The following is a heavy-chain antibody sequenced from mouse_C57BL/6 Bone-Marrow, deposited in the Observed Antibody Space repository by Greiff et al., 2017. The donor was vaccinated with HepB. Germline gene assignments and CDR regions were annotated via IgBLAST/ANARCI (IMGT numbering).Heavy chain of an antibody. CDR1: GFTFSSYT. V-gene: IGHV5-9*01. D-gene: IGHD2-4*01. CDR2: ISGGGGNT. CDR3: ARPMLLYDYDVCYYAMDD. J-gene: IGHJ4*01. Sequence: DVKLVESGGGLVKPGGSLKLSCAASGFTFSSYTMSWVRQTPEKRLEWVATISGGGGNTYYPDSVKGRFTISRDNAKNTLYLQMSSLRSEDTALYYCARPMLLYDYDVCYYAMDDWGQGTSVTVSS.